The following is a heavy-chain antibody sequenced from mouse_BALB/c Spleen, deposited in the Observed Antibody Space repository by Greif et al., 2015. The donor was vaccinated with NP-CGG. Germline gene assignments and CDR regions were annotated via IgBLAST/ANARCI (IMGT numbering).Heavy chain of an antibody. CDR1: GFTFTDYY. CDR2: IRNKANGYTT. CDR3: ARYDSYAMDY. Sequence: EVQLVESGGGLVQPGGSLRLSCATSGFTFTDYYMSWVRQPPGKALEWLGFIRNKANGYTTEYSASVKGRFTISRDNSQSILYLQMNTLRAEDSATYYCARYDSYAMDYWGQGTSVTVSS. D-gene: IGHD2-10*02. J-gene: IGHJ4*01. V-gene: IGHV7-3*02.